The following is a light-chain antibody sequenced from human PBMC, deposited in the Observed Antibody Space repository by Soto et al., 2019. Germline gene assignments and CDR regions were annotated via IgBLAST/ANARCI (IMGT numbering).Light chain of an antibody. CDR1: QSVLYSSNNKNC. J-gene: IGKJ4*01. CDR3: QQYYSTFLT. CDR2: WAS. Sequence: DIVMTQSPDSLAVSLGERATINCKSNQSVLYSSNNKNCLAWYQQKPGQPPKLLIYWASTRESGVPDRFSASGSGTDFTLTISSLQAEDVAVYYCQQYYSTFLTFGGGTKVEIK. V-gene: IGKV4-1*01.